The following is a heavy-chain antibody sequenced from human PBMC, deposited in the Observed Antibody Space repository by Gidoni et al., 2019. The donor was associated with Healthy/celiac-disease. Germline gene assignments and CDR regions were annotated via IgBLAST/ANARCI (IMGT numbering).Heavy chain of an antibody. CDR1: AGSFSGYY. Sequence: QVQLQQWGAGLLKPSETLSLTCAVYAGSFSGYYWSWIRQPPGKGLEWIGEVNHSGSTNYNPSLKSRVTISVDTSKNQFALKLNAVTAADTAVYYCARLAPKYCSSTSCDYWGHGTLVTVSS. CDR3: ARLAPKYCSSTSCDY. D-gene: IGHD2-2*01. CDR2: VNHSGST. V-gene: IGHV4-34*01. J-gene: IGHJ4*01.